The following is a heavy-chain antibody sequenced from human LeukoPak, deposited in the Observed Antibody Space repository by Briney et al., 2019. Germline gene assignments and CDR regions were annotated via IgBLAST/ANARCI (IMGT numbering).Heavy chain of an antibody. D-gene: IGHD2-15*01. CDR2: ISGSGDST. CDR1: GFTVSSNY. J-gene: IGHJ4*02. Sequence: GGSLRLSCAASGFTVSSNYMSWVRQAPGKGLEWVSGISGSGDSTFYADSVKGRFTISRDNSKNTLYLQMNTLRAEDTALYYCAKGTQNDYWGQGTLVTVSS. V-gene: IGHV3-23*01. CDR3: AKGTQNDY.